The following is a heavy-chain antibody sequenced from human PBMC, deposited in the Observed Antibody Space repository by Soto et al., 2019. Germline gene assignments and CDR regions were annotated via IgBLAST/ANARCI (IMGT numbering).Heavy chain of an antibody. D-gene: IGHD6-25*01. CDR2: IVVGSGNT. Sequence: QMQLVQSGPEVKKPGTSVKVSCKASGFTFTSSAVQWVRQARGQRLEWIGWIVVGSGNTNYAQKFQERVTITRDMSRSTAYMELSSLRSEDTAVCYCAAGKDPGAAGNWGQGTLVAVSS. J-gene: IGHJ4*02. CDR3: AAGKDPGAAGN. CDR1: GFTFTSSA. V-gene: IGHV1-58*01.